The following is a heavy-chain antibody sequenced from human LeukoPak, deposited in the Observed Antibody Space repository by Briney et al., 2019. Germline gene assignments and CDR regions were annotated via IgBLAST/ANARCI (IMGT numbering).Heavy chain of an antibody. CDR3: ARHAMSGSYPFNWFDP. D-gene: IGHD1-26*01. J-gene: IGHJ5*02. CDR1: GYSISSGYY. Sequence: SETLSLTCAVSGYSISSGYYWGWIRQPPGKGLEWIGSIYHSGSTYYNPSLKSRATISVDTSKNQFSLKLSSVTAADTAVYYCARHAMSGSYPFNWFDPWGQGTLVTVSS. V-gene: IGHV4-38-2*01. CDR2: IYHSGST.